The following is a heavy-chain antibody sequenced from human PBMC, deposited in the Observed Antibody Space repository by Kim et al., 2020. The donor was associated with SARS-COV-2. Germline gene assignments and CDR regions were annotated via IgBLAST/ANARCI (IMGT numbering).Heavy chain of an antibody. CDR3: ARTYYYGSGSQNYYYYGMDV. D-gene: IGHD3-10*01. CDR1: GYSFTSYW. Sequence: GESLKISCKGSGYSFTSYWISWVRQMPGKGLEWMGRIDPSDSYTNYSPSFQGHVTISADKSISTAYLQWSSLKASDTAMYYCARTYYYGSGSQNYYYYGMDVWGQGTTVTVSS. CDR2: IDPSDSYT. V-gene: IGHV5-10-1*01. J-gene: IGHJ6*02.